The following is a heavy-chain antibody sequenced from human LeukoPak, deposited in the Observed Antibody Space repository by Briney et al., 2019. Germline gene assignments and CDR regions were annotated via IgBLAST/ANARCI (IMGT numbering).Heavy chain of an antibody. Sequence: SETLSLTYTVSGGSISSYYWSWIRQPPGKGLEWIGYIYYSGSTNYNPSLKSRVTISVDTSKNHFSLRLSSMSAADTALYYCARVGGTTTRYFDYWGQGTLVTVSS. J-gene: IGHJ4*02. CDR2: IYYSGST. CDR3: ARVGGTTTRYFDY. V-gene: IGHV4-59*01. D-gene: IGHD1-1*01. CDR1: GGSISSYY.